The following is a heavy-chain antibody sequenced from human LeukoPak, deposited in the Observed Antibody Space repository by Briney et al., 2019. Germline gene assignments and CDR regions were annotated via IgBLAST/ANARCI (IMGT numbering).Heavy chain of an antibody. D-gene: IGHD1-26*01. Sequence: PGGSLRLSCAASGFTFSSYSMNWVRQAPGKGLEWVSYISSSSNTIYYADSVKGRFTISRDNSKNTLYLQMNSLRAEDTAVYYCGKNRYSGSLSPFDIWGQGTMVTVSS. CDR3: GKNRYSGSLSPFDI. CDR1: GFTFSSYS. V-gene: IGHV3-48*01. CDR2: ISSSSNTI. J-gene: IGHJ3*02.